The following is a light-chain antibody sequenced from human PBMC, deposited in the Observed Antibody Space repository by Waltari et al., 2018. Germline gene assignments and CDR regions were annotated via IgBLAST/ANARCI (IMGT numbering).Light chain of an antibody. CDR3: QQYYTTRT. CDR1: QSVLYRSNNKNY. V-gene: IGKV4-1*01. CDR2: WAS. Sequence: DIVMTQSPDSLAVSLGERATINCKSSQSVLYRSNNKNYLAWYQQKPGQPPKLLIYWASTRESGVPDRFSGSGSGTDFTLTSSSLQAEDVAVYYCQQYYTTRTFGQGTKVEIK. J-gene: IGKJ1*01.